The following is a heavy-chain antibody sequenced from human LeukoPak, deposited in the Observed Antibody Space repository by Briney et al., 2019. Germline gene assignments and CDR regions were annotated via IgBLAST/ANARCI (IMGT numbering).Heavy chain of an antibody. J-gene: IGHJ4*02. Sequence: GESLKISCKGSGYIFTNYWIGWVRQMPGKGLEWMGIIYPGDSDTRYSPSFQGQVTMSADKSINTAYLQWSSLKASDTAMYYCARRQGCSSTSCPPDSWGQGTLVTVSS. D-gene: IGHD2-2*01. CDR1: GYIFTNYW. V-gene: IGHV5-51*01. CDR3: ARRQGCSSTSCPPDS. CDR2: IYPGDSDT.